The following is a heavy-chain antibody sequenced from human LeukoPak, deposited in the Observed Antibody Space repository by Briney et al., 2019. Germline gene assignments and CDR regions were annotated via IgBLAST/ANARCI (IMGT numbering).Heavy chain of an antibody. V-gene: IGHV3-64D*09. D-gene: IGHD6-13*01. CDR3: ARAAYSSIPDY. Sequence: PGGSLRLSCSASGFTFSSYAVHWVRQAPGKGLEYVSAISSNGGSTYYGDSVKGRFTISRDNSKNTLYLQMSSLRAEDTAVYYWARAAYSSIPDYWGGGTLVTVS. CDR2: ISSNGGST. CDR1: GFTFSSYA. J-gene: IGHJ4*02.